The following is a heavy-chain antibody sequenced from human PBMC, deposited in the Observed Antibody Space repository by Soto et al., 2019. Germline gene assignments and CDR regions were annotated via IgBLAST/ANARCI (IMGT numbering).Heavy chain of an antibody. D-gene: IGHD6-6*01. CDR3: ARAPPLAARPRSYYMDV. V-gene: IGHV3-74*01. J-gene: IGHJ6*03. Sequence: PGGSLRLSCAASGFTFSSYWMHWVRQAPGKGLVWVSRINSDGSSTSYADSVKGRFTISRDNAKNTLYLQMNSLRAEDTAVYYCARAPPLAARPRSYYMDVWGKGTTVTVSS. CDR2: INSDGSST. CDR1: GFTFSSYW.